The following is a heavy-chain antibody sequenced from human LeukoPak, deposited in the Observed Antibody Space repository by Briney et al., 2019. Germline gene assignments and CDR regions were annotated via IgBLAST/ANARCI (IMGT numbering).Heavy chain of an antibody. D-gene: IGHD3-22*01. CDR2: IYDSGST. CDR3: ARGTYDSSGYYHLNFDY. V-gene: IGHV4-59*01. J-gene: IGHJ4*02. Sequence: SETLSLTCTVSGGSISSYYWSWIRQPPGKGLELIGYIYDSGSTNYNPSLKSRVTISVDTSKNQFSLKLSSVTAADTAVYYCARGTYDSSGYYHLNFDYWGQGTLVTVSS. CDR1: GGSISSYY.